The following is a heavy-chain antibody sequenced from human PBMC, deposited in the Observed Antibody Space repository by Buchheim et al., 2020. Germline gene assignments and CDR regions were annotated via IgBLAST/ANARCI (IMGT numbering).Heavy chain of an antibody. Sequence: EVQLLESGGGLVQPGGSLRLSCAASGFTFSSYVMSWVRQAPGKGLEWVSAISGSGGSTYFPASVKGRFTISRDNSKNMLSLQMNSLRAEDTAVYYCAKRGGSGSYYPPQFDYWGQGTL. V-gene: IGHV3-23*01. J-gene: IGHJ4*02. CDR2: ISGSGGST. CDR1: GFTFSSYV. D-gene: IGHD3-10*01. CDR3: AKRGGSGSYYPPQFDY.